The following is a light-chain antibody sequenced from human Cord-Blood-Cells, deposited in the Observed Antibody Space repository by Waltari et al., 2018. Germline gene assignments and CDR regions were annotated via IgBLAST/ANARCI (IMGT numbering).Light chain of an antibody. CDR1: SSDVGSYNL. Sequence: QSALTQPASVSGSPGQSITISCTGTSSDVGSYNLVSWYQQHPGKAPKLMIYEGSKRRSGVSNRFSGFKSGNTAALTISGLQAEDEADYYCCSYAGSYVFGTGTKVTVL. CDR2: EGS. J-gene: IGLJ1*01. CDR3: CSYAGSYV. V-gene: IGLV2-23*01.